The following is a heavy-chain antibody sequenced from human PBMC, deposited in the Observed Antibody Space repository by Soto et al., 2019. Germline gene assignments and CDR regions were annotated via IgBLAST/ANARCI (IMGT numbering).Heavy chain of an antibody. CDR3: ARDPVGVDSTFFFDS. J-gene: IGHJ4*02. Sequence: PGGSLRLSCAASGFPFSYYSMTWVRQSPGRGLEWVSSISSSTTYISYADSVRGRFTISRDNAKNSLYLQMSSLRADDTAVYYCARDPVGVDSTFFFDSWGQGTLVTVSS. CDR1: GFPFSYYS. V-gene: IGHV3-21*01. D-gene: IGHD2-21*01. CDR2: ISSSTTYI.